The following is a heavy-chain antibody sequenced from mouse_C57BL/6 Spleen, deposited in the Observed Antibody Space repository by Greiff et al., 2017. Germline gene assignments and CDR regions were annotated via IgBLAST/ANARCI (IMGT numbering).Heavy chain of an antibody. V-gene: IGHV3-6*01. CDR3: ARGYWYFDV. J-gene: IGHJ1*03. CDR2: ISNDGSN. Sequence: EVKLVESGPGLVKPSQSLSLTCSVTGYSITSGYYGYWIRQFPGNKLEWMGYISNDGSNNYNPSLKNRISITQDTSKNQFFLKLKSVTTEDTATYYCARGYWYFDVWGTGTTVTVSS. CDR1: GYSITSGYY.